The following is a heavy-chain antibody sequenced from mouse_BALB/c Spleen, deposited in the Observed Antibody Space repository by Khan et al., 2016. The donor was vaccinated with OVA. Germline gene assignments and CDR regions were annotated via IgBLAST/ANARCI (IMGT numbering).Heavy chain of an antibody. Sequence: QVQLVQSGPELKKPGETVKISCKASGYTFTNYGMNWVKQSPGKALKWMGWINTYTGEPTYADDFKGRFAFSLETSATTAYLQINNLKNEDTATYFCARPPYLSYTLDYWGQGTSVTVSS. CDR2: INTYTGEP. J-gene: IGHJ4*01. D-gene: IGHD2-10*01. CDR3: ARPPYLSYTLDY. V-gene: IGHV9-3-1*01. CDR1: GYTFTNYG.